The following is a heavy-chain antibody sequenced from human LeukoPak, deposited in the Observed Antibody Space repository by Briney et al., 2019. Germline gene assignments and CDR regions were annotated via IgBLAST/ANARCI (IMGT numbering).Heavy chain of an antibody. CDR3: ARDSSYSSSWYVGYYGMDV. Sequence: SETLSHTCTVSGGSISSNYWSWMRQPPGKGLEWIGYIYYSGSTNYNPSLKSRVTVSVDTSKNQFSLKLSSVTAADTAVYYCARDSSYSSSWYVGYYGMDVWGKGTTVTVSS. CDR1: GGSISSNY. D-gene: IGHD6-13*01. J-gene: IGHJ6*04. V-gene: IGHV4-59*01. CDR2: IYYSGST.